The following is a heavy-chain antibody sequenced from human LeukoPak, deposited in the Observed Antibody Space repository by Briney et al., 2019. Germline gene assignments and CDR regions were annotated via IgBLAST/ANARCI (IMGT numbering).Heavy chain of an antibody. V-gene: IGHV4-30-2*01. CDR3: ARESGGRYRFAMDV. CDR2: IYHSGST. CDR1: GGSISSGGYS. Sequence: SETLSLTCAVSGGSISSGGYSWSWIRQPPGKGLEWIGYIYHSGSTYYNPSLKSRVTISVDRSKNQFSLKLSSVTAADTAVYYCARESGGRYRFAMDVWGQGTTVTVSS. J-gene: IGHJ6*02. D-gene: IGHD6-19*01.